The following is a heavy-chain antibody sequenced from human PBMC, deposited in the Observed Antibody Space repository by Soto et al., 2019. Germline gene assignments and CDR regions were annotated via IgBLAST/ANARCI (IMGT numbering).Heavy chain of an antibody. D-gene: IGHD1-20*01. J-gene: IGHJ5*02. CDR3: ARGLTALDP. CDR1: GGSISSHY. V-gene: IGHV4-59*11. Sequence: SETLSLTCTVSGGSISSHYWSWIRQPPGKGLEWIGNIYYSGNPNYNPSLKSRVNISVDTSKNQFSLKLTSVIAADTAVYHCARGLTALDPWGQGTMVTVSS. CDR2: IYYSGNP.